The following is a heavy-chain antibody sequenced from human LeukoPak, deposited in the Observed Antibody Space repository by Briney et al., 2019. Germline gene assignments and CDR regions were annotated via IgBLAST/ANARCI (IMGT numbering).Heavy chain of an antibody. Sequence: GGSLRLSCAASGFAFSSYWMTWVRQAPGKGLEWVASLNEDGSKRSYVGSVKGRFTISRDNAQKSLYLRMNSLTAEDTAVYYCARAVTSMDGYWGQGTLVTVSS. J-gene: IGHJ4*02. CDR3: ARAVTSMDGY. CDR1: GFAFSSYW. CDR2: LNEDGSKR. V-gene: IGHV3-7*03. D-gene: IGHD5-18*01.